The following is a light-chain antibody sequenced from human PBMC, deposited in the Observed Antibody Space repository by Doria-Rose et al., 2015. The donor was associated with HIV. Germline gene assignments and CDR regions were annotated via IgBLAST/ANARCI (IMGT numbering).Light chain of an antibody. V-gene: IGKV3-20*01. CDR2: DGS. CDR3: HQYGTSWT. J-gene: IGKJ1*01. Sequence: TQSPGTLSLSPGERATLSRRASQSFSSTYLAWYQQKPGQAPSLLIYDGSPRATGIPDRFSASGSGTDFTLTINRLEPEDFALYYCHQYGTSWTFGQGTKVEI. CDR1: QSFSSTY.